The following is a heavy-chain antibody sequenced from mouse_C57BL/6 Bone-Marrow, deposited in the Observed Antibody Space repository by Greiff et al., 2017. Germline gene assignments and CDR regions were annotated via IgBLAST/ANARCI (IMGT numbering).Heavy chain of an antibody. D-gene: IGHD4-1*01. J-gene: IGHJ3*01. CDR3: ARWGTGAAWFAY. Sequence: EVKLQESGGGLVQPGGSLKLSCAASGFTFSDYGMAWVRQAPRKGPEWVAFISNLAYSIYYADTVTGRFTISRENAKNTLYLEMSSLRSEDTAMYYCARWGTGAAWFAYWGQGTLVTVSA. V-gene: IGHV5-15*01. CDR1: GFTFSDYG. CDR2: ISNLAYSI.